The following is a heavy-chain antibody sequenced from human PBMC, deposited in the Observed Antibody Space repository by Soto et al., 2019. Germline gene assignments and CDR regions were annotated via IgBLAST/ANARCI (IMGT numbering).Heavy chain of an antibody. J-gene: IGHJ6*02. V-gene: IGHV3-23*01. CDR1: GFTFSSYA. CDR2: ISGSGGST. Sequence: GSSVKVSCKASGFTFSSYAMSWVRQAPGKGLEWVSAISGSGGSTYYADSVKGRFTISRDNSKNTLYLQMNSLRAEDTAVYYCAKVNYDILTGYSSGMDVWGQGTTVTVSS. D-gene: IGHD3-9*01. CDR3: AKVNYDILTGYSSGMDV.